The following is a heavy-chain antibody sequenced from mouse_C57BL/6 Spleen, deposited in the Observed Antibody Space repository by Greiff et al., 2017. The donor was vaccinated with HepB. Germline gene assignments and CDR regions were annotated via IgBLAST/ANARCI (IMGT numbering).Heavy chain of an antibody. CDR2: IDPSDSYT. D-gene: IGHD2-5*01. CDR3: ASPYSNFCAY. CDR1: GYTFTSYW. V-gene: IGHV1-59*01. J-gene: IGHJ3*01. Sequence: QVQLQQSGAELVRPGTSVKLSCKASGYTFTSYWMHWVKQRPGQGLEWIGVIDPSDSYTNYNQKFKGKATLTVDTSSSTAYMQLSSLTSEDSAGYYCASPYSNFCAYWGQGTLVTVSA.